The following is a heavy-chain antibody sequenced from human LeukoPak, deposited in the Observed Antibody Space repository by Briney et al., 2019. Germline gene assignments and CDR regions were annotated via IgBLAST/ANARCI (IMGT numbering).Heavy chain of an antibody. D-gene: IGHD2-2*01. CDR2: ISYDGSNK. J-gene: IGHJ4*02. V-gene: IGHV3-30*18. CDR3: AKDLKEGFCSTTSCYGIDS. Sequence: GGSLRLSCAASGFTFSSYGMHWVRQAPGKGLEWVAVISYDGSNKYYADSVKGRFTISRDNSKNTPYLQMNSLRAEDTAVYYCAKDLKEGFCSTTSCYGIDSWGQGTLVTVSS. CDR1: GFTFSSYG.